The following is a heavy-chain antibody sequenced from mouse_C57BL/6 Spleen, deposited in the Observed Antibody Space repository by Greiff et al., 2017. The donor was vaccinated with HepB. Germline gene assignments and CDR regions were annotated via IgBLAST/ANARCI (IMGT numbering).Heavy chain of an antibody. D-gene: IGHD2-5*01. Sequence: EVMLVESGGGLVKPGGSLKLSCAASGFTFSSYAMSWVRQTPEKRLEWVATISDGGSYTYYPDNVKGRFTISRDNAKNNLYLQMSHLKSEDTAMYYCARGGSNYRHYFDYWGQGTTLTVSS. J-gene: IGHJ2*01. CDR2: ISDGGSYT. CDR1: GFTFSSYA. CDR3: ARGGSNYRHYFDY. V-gene: IGHV5-4*03.